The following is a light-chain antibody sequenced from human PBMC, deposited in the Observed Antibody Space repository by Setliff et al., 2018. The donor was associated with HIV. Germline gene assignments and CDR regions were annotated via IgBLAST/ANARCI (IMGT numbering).Light chain of an antibody. Sequence: QAVVTQEPSLTVSPGGTVTLTCGSSTGAVTSGHYPYWFQQKPGQAPRTVIYDTSNKHSWTPARFSGSLLGGKAALTLSGAQPEGEAAYYCFLSYSGARRVFGGGTKVTVL. CDR2: DTS. CDR3: FLSYSGARRV. V-gene: IGLV7-46*01. J-gene: IGLJ3*02. CDR1: TGAVTSGHY.